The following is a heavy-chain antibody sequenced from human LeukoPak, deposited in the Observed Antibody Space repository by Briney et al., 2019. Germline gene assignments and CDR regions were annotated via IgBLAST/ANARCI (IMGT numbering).Heavy chain of an antibody. D-gene: IGHD5-12*01. CDR3: ARDSGYNYFDY. CDR1: GGSISSYY. J-gene: IGHJ4*02. CDR2: IYYSGST. V-gene: IGHV4-59*01. Sequence: SETLSLTCTVSGGSISSYYWSWIRQPPGKGLEWIGYIYYSGSTNHNPSLKSRVTISVDTSKNQFSLKLSSVTAADTAVYYCARDSGYNYFDYWGQGTLVTVSS.